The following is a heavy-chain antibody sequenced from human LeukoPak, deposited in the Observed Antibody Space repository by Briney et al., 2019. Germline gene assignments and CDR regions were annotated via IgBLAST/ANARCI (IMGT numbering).Heavy chain of an antibody. D-gene: IGHD5-24*01. J-gene: IGHJ3*02. CDR3: ARQMATIGMNHDALEI. CDR2: IIPIVDIK. CDR1: GGTLSSHA. Sequence: SVKVSCKASGGTLSSHAISWVRQAPGQGLEWMGKIIPIVDIKNDAQKFQGRVTITADMSTSTAYMELSGLRSDDTAVNYCARQMATIGMNHDALEIWGQGTMVTVSS. V-gene: IGHV1-69*04.